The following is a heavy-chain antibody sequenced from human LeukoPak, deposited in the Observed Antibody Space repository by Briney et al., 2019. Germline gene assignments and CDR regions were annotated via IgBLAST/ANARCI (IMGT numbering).Heavy chain of an antibody. J-gene: IGHJ2*01. CDR2: IYYSGSTNYNT. V-gene: IGHV4-59*12. CDR1: GDSLSTYF. CDR3: ARAPRGWYFDL. Sequence: SETLSLSCTVSGDSLSTYFWSWIRQPPGKGLEWIGYIYYSGSTNYNTNYNPSLKSRVTISVDTSKNQFSLKLTSVTAADTAVYYCARAPRGWYFDLWGRGTLVTVSS.